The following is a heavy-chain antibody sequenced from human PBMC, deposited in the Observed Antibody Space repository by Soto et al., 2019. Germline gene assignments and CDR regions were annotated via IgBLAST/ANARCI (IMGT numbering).Heavy chain of an antibody. CDR1: GFSFSSYG. V-gene: IGHV3-23*01. J-gene: IGHJ5*02. Sequence: EEQLLESGGGLVQPGGSLRRSCAASGFSFSSYGMSWVRQAPGKGLEGVSGISGGGDSTYYADSVKGRFTISRDKSKNTLYLQMNSLRAEDTAVYYCARGQDDYGDSDVWFDPWGQGTLVSVSS. D-gene: IGHD4-17*01. CDR3: ARGQDDYGDSDVWFDP. CDR2: ISGGGDST.